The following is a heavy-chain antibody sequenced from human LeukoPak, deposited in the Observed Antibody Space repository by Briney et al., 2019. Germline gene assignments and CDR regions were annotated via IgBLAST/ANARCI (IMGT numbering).Heavy chain of an antibody. CDR3: AKDLNYSPGDF. V-gene: IGHV3-30*18. CDR1: GITFSNYW. J-gene: IGHJ4*02. D-gene: IGHD1-14*01. Sequence: PGGSLRLSCAASGITFSNYWMSWVRQAPGKGLEWLAVISYDGNNKYYADSVKGRFTISRDNSKNTLYLQMNSLRAADTAVYSCAKDLNYSPGDFWGQGTLVTVSS. CDR2: ISYDGNNK.